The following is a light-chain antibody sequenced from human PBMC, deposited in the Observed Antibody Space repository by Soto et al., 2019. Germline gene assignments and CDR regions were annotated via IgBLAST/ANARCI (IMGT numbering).Light chain of an antibody. Sequence: EIVLTQSPATLSVSPGERATLSCRASQNINNKLVWYQQKPGQAPRLLMSDAFIRAPDTPARFSGSGSGTEFTLSISSLQSEDFAVYCCQQYYSWSPITFGQGTRLEI. J-gene: IGKJ5*01. V-gene: IGKV3-15*01. CDR1: QNINNK. CDR3: QQYYSWSPIT. CDR2: DAF.